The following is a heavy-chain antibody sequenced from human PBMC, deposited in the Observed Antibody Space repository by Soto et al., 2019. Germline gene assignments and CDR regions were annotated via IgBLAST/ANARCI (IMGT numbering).Heavy chain of an antibody. Sequence: QITLKESGRTLVEPTQTLTLTCTFSGFSLATNGVGVGWIRQPPGKALEWLALIYWDDDKRYSPSLMSRVTITKDTPXXXVXXTMTNMDPVDTATYFCAHIFSGGYNSGWYGFYYGSWGPGTLVTVSS. D-gene: IGHD6-19*01. V-gene: IGHV2-5*02. CDR3: AHIFSGGYNSGWYGFYYGS. CDR2: IYWDDDK. CDR1: GFSLATNGVG. J-gene: IGHJ4*02.